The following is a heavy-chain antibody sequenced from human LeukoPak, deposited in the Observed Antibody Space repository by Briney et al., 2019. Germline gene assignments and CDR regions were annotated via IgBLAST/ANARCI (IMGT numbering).Heavy chain of an antibody. D-gene: IGHD3-16*02. CDR3: ARSEYMITFGGVIVMGTFDY. Sequence: SETLSLTCTVSGGSISSSSYYWGWIRQPPGKGLEWIGSIYYSGSTYYDPSLKSRVTISVDTSKNQFSLKLSSVTAADTAVYYCARSEYMITFGGVIVMGTFDYWGQGTLVTVSS. J-gene: IGHJ4*02. CDR1: GGSISSSSYY. V-gene: IGHV4-39*07. CDR2: IYYSGST.